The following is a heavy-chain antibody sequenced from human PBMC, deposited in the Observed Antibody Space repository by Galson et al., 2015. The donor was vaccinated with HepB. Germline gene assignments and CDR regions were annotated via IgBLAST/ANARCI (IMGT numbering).Heavy chain of an antibody. Sequence: SLRLSCAASGFTFSNAWMSWVRQAPGKGLERISYITSSSSTIKYADSVKGRFTISRDNAKNSLYLEMNSLRAEDTAIYYCARSLVRGVIAESPYFQLWGQGTLVTVSS. V-gene: IGHV3-48*01. CDR2: ITSSSSTI. CDR3: ARSLVRGVIAESPYFQL. J-gene: IGHJ1*01. CDR1: GFTFSNAW. D-gene: IGHD3-10*01.